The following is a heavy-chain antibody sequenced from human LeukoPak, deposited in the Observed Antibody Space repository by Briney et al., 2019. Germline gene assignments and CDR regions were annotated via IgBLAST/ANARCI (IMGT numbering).Heavy chain of an antibody. D-gene: IGHD2-21*02. CDR2: IYYGGST. CDR3: ARSAYCGGDCNELFDY. V-gene: IGHV4-59*01. CDR1: GGSISSYY. Sequence: SETLSLTCTVSGGSISSYYWSWIRQPPGKGLEWIGYIYYGGSTNYNPSLKSRVTISVDTSKNQFSLKLSSVTAADTAVYYCARSAYCGGDCNELFDYWGQGTLVTVSS. J-gene: IGHJ4*02.